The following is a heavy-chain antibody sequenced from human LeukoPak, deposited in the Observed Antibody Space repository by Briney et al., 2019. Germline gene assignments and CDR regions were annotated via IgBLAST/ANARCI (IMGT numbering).Heavy chain of an antibody. D-gene: IGHD3-22*01. Sequence: ASVKVSCKASGYTFTGYYMHWVRQAPGQGLEWMGWINPNSGGTNYAQKFQGRVTMTRDTSISTAYMELSRLRSDDTAVYYCARGPMIASPSSGYYPHMLYFDYWGQGTLVTVSS. CDR3: ARGPMIASPSSGYYPHMLYFDY. CDR2: INPNSGGT. V-gene: IGHV1-2*02. J-gene: IGHJ4*02. CDR1: GYTFTGYY.